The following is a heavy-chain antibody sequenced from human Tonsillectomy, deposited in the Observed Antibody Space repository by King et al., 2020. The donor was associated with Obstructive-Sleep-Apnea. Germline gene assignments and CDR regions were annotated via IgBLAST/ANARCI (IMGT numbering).Heavy chain of an antibody. V-gene: IGHV4-31*03. CDR2: IYYSGST. CDR3: ARCQGSDYYYGMDV. Sequence: QLQESGPGLVKPSETLSLTCTVSGGSISGGGYYWSWIRQHPGKGLEWIGYIYYSGSTYYNPSLKSRVTISVDTSKNQFSLKLSSVTAADTAVYYCARCQGSDYYYGMDVWGQGTTVTVSS. J-gene: IGHJ6*02. D-gene: IGHD6-6*01. CDR1: GGSISGGGYY.